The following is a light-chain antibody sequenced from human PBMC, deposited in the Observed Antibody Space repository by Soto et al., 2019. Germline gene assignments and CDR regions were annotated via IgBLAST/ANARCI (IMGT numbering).Light chain of an antibody. CDR1: QSISSR. V-gene: IGKV1-5*03. J-gene: IGKJ2*01. CDR3: QEYDGHCA. CDR2: RES. Sequence: DIPMTQSPSTLSASVGDRVTITCRASQSISSRLAWYQQKPGKAPKLLIYRESTLESGVPSMFSGSGSGTEFTLTISSLQPDDFATYFCQEYDGHCAFGQGTKLEIK.